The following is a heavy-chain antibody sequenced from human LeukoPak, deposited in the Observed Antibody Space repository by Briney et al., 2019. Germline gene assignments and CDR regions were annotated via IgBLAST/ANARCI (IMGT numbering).Heavy chain of an antibody. CDR1: GLIFSNHY. V-gene: IGHV3-11*03. CDR3: ATGSQIREADY. CDR2: ISGGSNYI. D-gene: IGHD3-10*01. Sequence: GGSLRLSCEASGLIFSNHYMGWFRQAPEKGLEWVSFISGGSNYINYVDSVKGRFTISRDNGKNSLYLQMSSLRADDTAVYYCATGSQIREADYWGPGTLVTVSS. J-gene: IGHJ4*02.